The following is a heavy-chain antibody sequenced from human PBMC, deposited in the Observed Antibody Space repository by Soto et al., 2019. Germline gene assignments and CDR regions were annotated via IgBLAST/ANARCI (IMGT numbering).Heavy chain of an antibody. CDR3: TTAYDSSGQDY. V-gene: IGHV3-15*01. D-gene: IGHD3-22*01. J-gene: IGHJ4*02. Sequence: EVHLVESGGGLVKPGGSLRLSCAASGFTFSNAWMSWVRQAPGKGLEWVGRIKSKTDGGTTDYAAPVKGRFTISRDDSKNTLYLQMTGLTAADTAVYYWTTAYDSSGQDYWGQGTLVTVSS. CDR2: IKSKTDGGTT. CDR1: GFTFSNAW.